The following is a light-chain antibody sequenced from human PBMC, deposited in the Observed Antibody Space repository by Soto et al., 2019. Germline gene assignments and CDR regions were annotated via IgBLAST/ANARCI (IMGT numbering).Light chain of an antibody. CDR2: GVT. J-gene: IGLJ1*01. Sequence: QSALTQPASVSESPGRSITISCAGTSSDIGGYNYVSWYQQHPDKAPKLMIYGVTNRPSGVSDRFSGSKSGNTASLTISGLQAEDEADYYCTSYTSSSTYVFGTGTKVTVL. CDR1: SSDIGGYNY. V-gene: IGLV2-14*01. CDR3: TSYTSSSTYV.